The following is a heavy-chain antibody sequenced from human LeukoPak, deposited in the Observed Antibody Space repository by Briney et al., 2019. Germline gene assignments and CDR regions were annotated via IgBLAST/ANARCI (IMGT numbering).Heavy chain of an antibody. D-gene: IGHD3-3*01. CDR2: IYYSGSP. V-gene: IGHV4-59*01. CDR3: ARDLYYDFWSGYYGTYYGMDV. Sequence: SETLSLTCTVSGGSISSYYWSWIRQPPGKGLEWFGYIYYSGSPNYNPSLKSRVTISVDTSKNQFSLKLSSVTAADTAVYYCARDLYYDFWSGYYGTYYGMDVWGQGTTVTVSS. CDR1: GGSISSYY. J-gene: IGHJ6*02.